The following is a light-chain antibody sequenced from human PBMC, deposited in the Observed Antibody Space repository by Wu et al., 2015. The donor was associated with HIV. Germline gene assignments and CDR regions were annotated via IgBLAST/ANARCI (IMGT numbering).Light chain of an antibody. CDR2: GVS. J-gene: IGKJ2*01. CDR1: QSVSSNY. CDR3: QQYGSSPYT. V-gene: IGKV3-20*01. Sequence: EIVLTQSPGTLSLSPGERATLSCRASQSVSSNYLAWYQQKPGQAPRLVIYGVSSRATGIPDRFSGSGSGTDFTLTISRLEPEDSAVYYCQQYGSSPYTFGQGTKLEIK.